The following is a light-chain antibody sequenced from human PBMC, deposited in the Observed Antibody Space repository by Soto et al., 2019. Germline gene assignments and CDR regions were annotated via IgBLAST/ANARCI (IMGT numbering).Light chain of an antibody. V-gene: IGLV1-47*02. CDR3: AAWDDSLSGVV. J-gene: IGLJ2*01. CDR2: GNN. CDR1: SSNIGGNY. Sequence: QSVLTQPPSASGTPGQRVTISYSGSSSNIGGNYVYWYQQLPGTAPKLLIFGNNQRPSGVPDRFSGSKSGTSASLASSGLRSEGESDYYCAAWDDSLSGVVFGGGTKLTVL.